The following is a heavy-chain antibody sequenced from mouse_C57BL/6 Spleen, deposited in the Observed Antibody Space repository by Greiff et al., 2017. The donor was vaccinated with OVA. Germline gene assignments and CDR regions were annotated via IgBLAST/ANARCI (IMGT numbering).Heavy chain of an antibody. CDR1: GFTFSSYA. V-gene: IGHV5-4*03. CDR3: ASLDYYGSSHFDY. J-gene: IGHJ2*01. Sequence: EVMLVESGGGLVKPGGSLKLSCAASGFTFSSYAMSWVRQTPEKRLEWVATISDGGSYTYYPDNVKGRFTISRDNAKNNLYLQMSHLKSEDTAMYYCASLDYYGSSHFDYWGQGTTLTVSS. D-gene: IGHD1-1*01. CDR2: ISDGGSYT.